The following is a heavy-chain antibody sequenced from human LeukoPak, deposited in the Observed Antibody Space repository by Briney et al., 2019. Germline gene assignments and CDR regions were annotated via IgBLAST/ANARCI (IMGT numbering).Heavy chain of an antibody. CDR1: GFNFSKND. Sequence: GGSLRLSCVASGFNFSKNDMHWVRQPTERGLEWVSAIGVAGDTYYADPVKGRFTISRENGKNSVYLQMNSLRAGDTAVYFCAKAFDYNGLRGEGGSFDCWGQGALVTVSS. J-gene: IGHJ4*02. D-gene: IGHD4-11*01. V-gene: IGHV3-13*01. CDR2: IGVAGDT. CDR3: AKAFDYNGLRGEGGSFDC.